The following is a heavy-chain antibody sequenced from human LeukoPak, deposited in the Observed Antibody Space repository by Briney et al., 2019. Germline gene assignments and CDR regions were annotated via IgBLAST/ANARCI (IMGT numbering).Heavy chain of an antibody. CDR3: ARDLAVAATQLPDY. Sequence: ASVKVSCKASGYTFTSYGISWVRQAPGQGLEWMGWISAYNGNTNYAQKLQGRVTMTTDTSTSTAYMELRSLRSDDTAVYYCARDLAVAATQLPDYWGQGTLVTVSS. V-gene: IGHV1-18*01. CDR1: GYTFTSYG. J-gene: IGHJ4*02. D-gene: IGHD2-15*01. CDR2: ISAYNGNT.